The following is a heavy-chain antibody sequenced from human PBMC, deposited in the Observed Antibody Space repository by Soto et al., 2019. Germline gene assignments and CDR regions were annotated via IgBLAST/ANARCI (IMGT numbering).Heavy chain of an antibody. CDR1: AYSISSGYY. CDR3: ARDHYSSGYKVSPY. J-gene: IGHJ4*02. D-gene: IGHD6-25*01. V-gene: IGHV4-38-2*02. Sequence: PSETLSLTCAVSAYSISSGYYWGWIRQPPGKGLEWIGSIHHSGSTSYNPSLKSRVTMSVDTSKNQFSLKLSSVTAADTAVYYCARDHYSSGYKVSPYWGQGALVTVSS. CDR2: IHHSGST.